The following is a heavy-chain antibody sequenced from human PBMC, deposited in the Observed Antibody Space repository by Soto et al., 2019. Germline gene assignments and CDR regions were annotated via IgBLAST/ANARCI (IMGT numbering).Heavy chain of an antibody. D-gene: IGHD6-6*01. CDR3: ARDKRDSSSSSWFDP. CDR1: GYTFTGYY. Sequence: QVQLVQSGAEVKKPGASVKVSCKASGYTFTGYYMHWVRQAPGQGLERMGWINPNSGGTNYAQKFQGRATMTRDTSISTAYMELSRLRSDDTAVYYCARDKRDSSSSSWFDPWGQGTLVTVSS. J-gene: IGHJ5*02. V-gene: IGHV1-2*02. CDR2: INPNSGGT.